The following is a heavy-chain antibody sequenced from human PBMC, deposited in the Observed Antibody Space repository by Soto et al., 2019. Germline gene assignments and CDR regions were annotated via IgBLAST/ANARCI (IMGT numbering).Heavy chain of an antibody. J-gene: IGHJ6*02. D-gene: IGHD1-26*01. CDR1: GFTFSSNA. Sequence: GGSLRLSCAASGFTFSSNAMNWVRQTPGKGLEWVSSISDSGGSIYYAASVKGRFTISRDNSKNTLYLQINSLRAEDTAVYYCAKELKGSGSYWYYYAMDVWGQGTTVTVSS. CDR2: ISDSGGSI. V-gene: IGHV3-23*01. CDR3: AKELKGSGSYWYYYAMDV.